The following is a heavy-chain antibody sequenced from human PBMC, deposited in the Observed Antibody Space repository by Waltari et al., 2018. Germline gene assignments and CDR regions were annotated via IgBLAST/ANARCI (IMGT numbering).Heavy chain of an antibody. J-gene: IGHJ4*02. V-gene: IGHV1-46*01. Sequence: QVQLVQSGPEVERPGASVKISCRASGYIFANYYRHWLRQAPGRGLEWLGIIDPNGGGTTNAQKFRDRLLLTRDTSTSVVYMALDNLMSDDTAVYFCARLYSSGWYPIDYWGQGTLVTVSS. CDR3: ARLYSSGWYPIDY. CDR2: IDPNGGGT. CDR1: GYIFANYY. D-gene: IGHD6-19*01.